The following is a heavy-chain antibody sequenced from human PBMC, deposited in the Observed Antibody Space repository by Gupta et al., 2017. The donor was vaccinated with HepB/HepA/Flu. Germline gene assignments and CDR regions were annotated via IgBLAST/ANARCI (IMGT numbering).Heavy chain of an antibody. CDR3: AWKYYYYMTV. V-gene: IGHV3-23*01. CDR1: RSAD. D-gene: IGHD1-1*01. Sequence: RSADMTWVRQAPGRGLEWVSAISGDSGATYYADSVKGRFTISRDNSKNMLWLQMSSLRVEDTAVYYCAWKYYYYMTVWGKGTTVAVSS. J-gene: IGHJ6*03. CDR2: ISGDSGAT.